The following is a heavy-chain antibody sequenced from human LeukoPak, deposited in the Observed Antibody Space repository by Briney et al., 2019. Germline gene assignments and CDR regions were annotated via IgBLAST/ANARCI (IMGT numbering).Heavy chain of an antibody. D-gene: IGHD6-13*01. CDR2: ISWNSGSI. J-gene: IGHJ4*02. Sequence: GGSLRLSCAASGFIFDDYAMHWVRQAPGKGLEWVSSISWNSGSIGYVDSVKGRFTISRDNAKNSLYLQMNSLRVEDTALYFCAEAMGYSSSYSDYWGQGTLVTVS. CDR1: GFIFDDYA. CDR3: AEAMGYSSSYSDY. V-gene: IGHV3-9*01.